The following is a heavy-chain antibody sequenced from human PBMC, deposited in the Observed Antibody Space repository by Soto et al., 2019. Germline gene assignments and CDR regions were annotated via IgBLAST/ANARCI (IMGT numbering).Heavy chain of an antibody. Sequence: SETLSLTCTVSGGSISSYYWSWIRQSAGKGLEWIGRIYNGGNTQYNPSLQSRVTMSADTPKNQISLMLNPVTAADTAVYYCVRDGSDSYGLDVWGQGTTVTVSS. V-gene: IGHV4-4*07. CDR2: IYNGGNT. CDR3: VRDGSDSYGLDV. J-gene: IGHJ6*02. D-gene: IGHD5-18*01. CDR1: GGSISSYY.